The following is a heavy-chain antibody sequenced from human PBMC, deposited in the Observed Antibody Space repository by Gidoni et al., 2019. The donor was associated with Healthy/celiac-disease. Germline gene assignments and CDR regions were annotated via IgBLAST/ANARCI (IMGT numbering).Heavy chain of an antibody. J-gene: IGHJ6*02. CDR1: GFTVSSNY. D-gene: IGHD3-10*01. CDR3: ARELWFGEGGMDV. Sequence: EVQLVESGGGLIQPGGSLSLSCAASGFTVSSNYMSWVRQAPGKGLEWVSVIYSGGSTYYADSVKGRFTISRDNSKNTLYLQMNSLRAEDTAVYYCARELWFGEGGMDVWGQGTTVTVSS. V-gene: IGHV3-53*01. CDR2: IYSGGST.